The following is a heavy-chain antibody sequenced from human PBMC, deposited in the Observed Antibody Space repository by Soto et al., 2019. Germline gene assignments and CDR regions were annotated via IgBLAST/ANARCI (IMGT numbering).Heavy chain of an antibody. J-gene: IGHJ4*02. V-gene: IGHV3-11*06. CDR3: ARALPPPEYSSGWSDY. CDR1: GFTFSDYY. D-gene: IGHD6-19*01. CDR2: ISSSSSYT. Sequence: PGGSLRLSCAASGFTFSDYYMSWIRQAPGKGLEWVSYISSSSSYTNYADSVKGRFTISRDNAKNSLYLQMNSLRAEDTAVYYCARALPPPEYSSGWSDYWGQGTLVTVSS.